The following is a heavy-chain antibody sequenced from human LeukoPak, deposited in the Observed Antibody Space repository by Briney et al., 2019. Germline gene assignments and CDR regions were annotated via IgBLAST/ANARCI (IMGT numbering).Heavy chain of an antibody. Sequence: GSLRLSCAASGFTFSSYAMSWVRQAPGKGLEWIGSIYYSGSTYYNPSLKSRVTISVDTSKNQFSLKLSSVTAADTAVYYCARQRWYYDSSGYSRRKYYFDYWGQGTLVTVSS. CDR2: IYYSGST. J-gene: IGHJ4*02. CDR1: GFTFSSYA. D-gene: IGHD3-22*01. V-gene: IGHV4-39*01. CDR3: ARQRWYYDSSGYSRRKYYFDY.